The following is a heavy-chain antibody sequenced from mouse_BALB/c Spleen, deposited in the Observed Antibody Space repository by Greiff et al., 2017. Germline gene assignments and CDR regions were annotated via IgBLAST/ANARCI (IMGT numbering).Heavy chain of an antibody. CDR2: ISYSGST. Sequence: EVKLVESGPGLVKPSQSLSLTCTVTGYSITSDYAWNWIRQFPGNKLEWMGYISYSGSTSYNPSLKSRISITRDTSKNQFFLQLNSVTTEDTATYYCAREETARATFDYWGQGTTLTVSS. CDR1: GYSITSDYA. CDR3: AREETARATFDY. V-gene: IGHV3-2*02. J-gene: IGHJ2*01. D-gene: IGHD3-2*01.